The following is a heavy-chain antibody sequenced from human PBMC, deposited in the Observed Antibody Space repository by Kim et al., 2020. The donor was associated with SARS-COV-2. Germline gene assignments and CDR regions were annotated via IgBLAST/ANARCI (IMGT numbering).Heavy chain of an antibody. D-gene: IGHD3-10*01. CDR2: IYYSGST. V-gene: IGHV4-39*01. J-gene: IGHJ5*02. CDR3: ARHKGYGSVGVYWFDP. CDR1: GGSISSSSYY. Sequence: SETLSLTCTVSGGSISSSSYYWGWIRQPPGKGLEWIGSIYYSGSTYYNPSLKSRVTISVDTSKNQFSLKLSSVTAADTAVYYCARHKGYGSVGVYWFDPWGQGTLVTVSS.